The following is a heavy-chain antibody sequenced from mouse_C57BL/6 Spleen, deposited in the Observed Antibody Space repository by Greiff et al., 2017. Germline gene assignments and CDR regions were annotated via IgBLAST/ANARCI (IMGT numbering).Heavy chain of an antibody. CDR2: ISYDGSN. CDR1: GYSITSGYY. J-gene: IGHJ2*01. CDR3: ARADDTLDY. V-gene: IGHV3-6*01. Sequence: ESGPGLVKPSQSLSLTCSVTGYSITSGYYWNWIRQFPGNKLEWMGYISYDGSNNYNPSLKNRISITRDTSKNQFFLKLNSVTTEDTATYYCARADDTLDYWGQGTTLTVSS. D-gene: IGHD2-12*01.